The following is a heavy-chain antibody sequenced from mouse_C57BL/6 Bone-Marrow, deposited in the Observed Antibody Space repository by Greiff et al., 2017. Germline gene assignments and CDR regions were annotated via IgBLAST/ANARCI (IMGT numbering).Heavy chain of an antibody. Sequence: EVQLQQPGPELVKPGDSVKISCKASGYSFTGYFITWVKQSPGTSLEWIGGLSPDSGGTFYNDKFKGKATLTVDTSSSTAALELRSLTSEDSAVYYCARGLRDGYFDVGGKGTTVTVSS. CDR3: ARGLRDGYFDV. CDR2: LSPDSGGT. J-gene: IGHJ1*03. D-gene: IGHD3-1*01. V-gene: IGHV1-20*01. CDR1: GYSFTGYF.